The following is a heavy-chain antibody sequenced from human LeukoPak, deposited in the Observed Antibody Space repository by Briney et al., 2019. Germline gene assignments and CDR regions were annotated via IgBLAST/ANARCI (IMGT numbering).Heavy chain of an antibody. CDR2: INHSGST. Sequence: PSETLYLTCTVSGGSISSYYWSWIRQPPGKGLEWIGEINHSGSTNYNPSLKSRVTISVDTSKNQFSLKLSSVTAADTAVYYCARSGYCSSTSCYRREYYYYYYMDVWGKGTTVTVSS. D-gene: IGHD2-2*02. CDR3: ARSGYCSSTSCYRREYYYYYYMDV. CDR1: GGSISSYY. V-gene: IGHV4-34*01. J-gene: IGHJ6*03.